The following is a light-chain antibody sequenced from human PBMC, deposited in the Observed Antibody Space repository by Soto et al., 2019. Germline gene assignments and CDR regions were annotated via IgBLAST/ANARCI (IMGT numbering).Light chain of an antibody. Sequence: IVLTQSPGTLSLSPWERATLSYRSSQSVSSNHLAWYQQKPGQAPRLLLYGASSTATGIPDRFSGSGSGTDFTLTISRLEPEDSAVYYCQQYGGSPSITFGQGTRLEIK. J-gene: IGKJ5*01. CDR2: GAS. CDR3: QQYGGSPSIT. V-gene: IGKV3-20*01. CDR1: QSVSSNH.